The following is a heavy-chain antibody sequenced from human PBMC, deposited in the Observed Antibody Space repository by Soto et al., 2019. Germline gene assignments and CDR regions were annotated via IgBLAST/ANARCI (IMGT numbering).Heavy chain of an antibody. Sequence: ASVNVSFKASCYSFTIYWIILLRQAPGQGLEWMGWISAYNGNTNYAQKLQGIVTITTDTSTSTAYMELRSLRSDDTAVYYCARGTWVKCDYWGQRTMVTVSS. J-gene: IGHJ4*02. CDR3: ARGTWVKCDY. CDR1: CYSFTIYW. V-gene: IGHV1-18*01. CDR2: ISAYNGNT. D-gene: IGHD2-21*01.